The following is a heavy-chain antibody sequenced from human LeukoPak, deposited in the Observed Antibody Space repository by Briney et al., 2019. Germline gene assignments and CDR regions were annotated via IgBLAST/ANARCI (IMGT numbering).Heavy chain of an antibody. CDR1: GGSISSYY. D-gene: IGHD2-2*01. CDR2: IYYSGST. J-gene: IGHJ5*02. V-gene: IGHV4-59*12. CDR3: ARGRVWFKYCSSTSCPNWFDP. Sequence: PSETLSLTCTVSGGSISSYYWSWIRQPPGKGLEWIGYIYYSGSTNYNPSLKSRVTISVDTSKNQFSLKLSSVTAADTAVYYCARGRVWFKYCSSTSCPNWFDPWGQGTLVTVSS.